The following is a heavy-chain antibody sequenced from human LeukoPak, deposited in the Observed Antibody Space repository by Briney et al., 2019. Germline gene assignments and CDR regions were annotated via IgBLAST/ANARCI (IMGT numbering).Heavy chain of an antibody. CDR3: ASLLTPYHGSGGGGMDV. J-gene: IGHJ6*02. CDR2: IKQDASEK. CDR1: GITLSSYW. D-gene: IGHD3-10*01. V-gene: IGHV3-7*02. Sequence: GGSLRLSCAGSGITLSSYWMSWVRQAPGKGLEWVANIKQDASEKYFVDSLRGRFTISRDNAKETLYLQMTSLRVEDTAVYSCASLLTPYHGSGGGGMDVWGQGTTVTVSS.